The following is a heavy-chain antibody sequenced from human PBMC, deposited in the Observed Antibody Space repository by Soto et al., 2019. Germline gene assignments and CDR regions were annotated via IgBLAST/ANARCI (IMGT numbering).Heavy chain of an antibody. V-gene: IGHV4-34*01. CDR3: ARGPRMTYYYNSGSPDRADLDF. J-gene: IGHJ4*01. CDR1: CWSFSGYY. CDR2: ISRSGSA. D-gene: IGHD3-10*01. Sequence: ETLSLTCAVSCWSFSGYYWNWIRQPPGNGLEWLGEISRSGSATYNPSIKGRVTMSVDTSKNQISLNVTSVTAADTAVYYCARGPRMTYYYNSGSPDRADLDFWGHGTLVTVAS.